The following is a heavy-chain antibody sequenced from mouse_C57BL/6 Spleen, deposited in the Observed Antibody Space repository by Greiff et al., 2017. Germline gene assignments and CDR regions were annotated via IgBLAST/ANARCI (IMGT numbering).Heavy chain of an antibody. Sequence: EVQVVESEGGLVQPGSSMKLSCTASGFTFSDYYMAWVRQVPEKGLEWVANINYDGSSTYYLDSLKSRFIISRDNAKNILYLQMSSLKSEDTATYYCARDSWDGLDYWGQGTSVTVSS. V-gene: IGHV5-16*01. CDR2: INYDGSST. CDR1: GFTFSDYY. J-gene: IGHJ4*01. CDR3: ARDSWDGLDY. D-gene: IGHD4-1*01.